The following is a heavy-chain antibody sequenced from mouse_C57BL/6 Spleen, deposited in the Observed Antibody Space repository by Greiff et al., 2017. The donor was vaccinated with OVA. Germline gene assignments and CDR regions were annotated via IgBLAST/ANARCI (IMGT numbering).Heavy chain of an antibody. V-gene: IGHV5-4*01. CDR1: GFTFSSYA. D-gene: IGHD1-1*01. CDR3: AREGDYYGSSYGRYYAMDY. CDR2: ISDGGSYT. J-gene: IGHJ4*01. Sequence: EVKLMESGGGLVKPGGSLKLSCAASGFTFSSYAMSWVRQTPEKRLEWVATISDGGSYTYYPENVKGRFTISRDNAKNNLYLQMSHLKSEDTAMYYCAREGDYYGSSYGRYYAMDYWGQGTSVTVSS.